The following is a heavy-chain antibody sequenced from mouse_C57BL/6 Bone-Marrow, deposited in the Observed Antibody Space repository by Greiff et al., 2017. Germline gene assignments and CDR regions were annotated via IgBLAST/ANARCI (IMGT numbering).Heavy chain of an antibody. CDR2: IRNKANGYTT. D-gene: IGHD2-1*01. V-gene: IGHV7-3*01. Sequence: EVKVEESGGGLVQPGGSLSLSCAASGFTFTDYYMSWVRQTPGKALEWLGFIRNKANGYTTEDSASVKGRFTISRDNSQGILHLQMNALSAEDSAADYGASPIYYGNYVLAIDYWGQGTSVTVSS. J-gene: IGHJ4*01. CDR3: ASPIYYGNYVLAIDY. CDR1: GFTFTDYY.